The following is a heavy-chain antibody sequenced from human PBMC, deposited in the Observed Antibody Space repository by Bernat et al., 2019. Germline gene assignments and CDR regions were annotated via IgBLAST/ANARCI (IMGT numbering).Heavy chain of an antibody. CDR2: IYSGGST. V-gene: IGHV3-66*01. J-gene: IGHJ3*02. Sequence: EVQLVESGGGLVQPGGSLRLSCAASGFTVSSNYMSWVRQAPGKGLEWVSVIYSGGSTYYADSVKGSFTISRDNSKNTLYLQMNSLRAEDTAVYYCAREPLGCDSSGYYYGAFDIWGQGTMVTVSS. D-gene: IGHD3-22*01. CDR3: AREPLGCDSSGYYYGAFDI. CDR1: GFTVSSNY.